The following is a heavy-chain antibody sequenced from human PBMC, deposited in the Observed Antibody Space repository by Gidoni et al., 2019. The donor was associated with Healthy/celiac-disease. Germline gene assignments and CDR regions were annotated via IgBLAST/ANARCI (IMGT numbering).Heavy chain of an antibody. CDR3: ARDSPRGPPGGIVVLPPAAGSWFDP. J-gene: IGHJ5*02. D-gene: IGHD2-2*01. CDR2: IYTSGST. V-gene: IGHV4-4*07. Sequence: RIYTSGSTNYNPSLKSRVTMSVDTPKNQFSLKLSSVTAADTAVYYCARDSPRGPPGGIVVLPPAAGSWFDPWGQGTLVTVSS.